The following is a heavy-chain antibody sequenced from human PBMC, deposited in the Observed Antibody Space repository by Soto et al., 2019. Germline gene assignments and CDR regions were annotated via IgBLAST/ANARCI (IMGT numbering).Heavy chain of an antibody. CDR1: GFIFSSYW. D-gene: IGHD2-8*02. CDR3: ARASTWTAYRWAFDF. J-gene: IGHJ3*01. Sequence: EVQVVESGGGLVQPGGSLRLSCAASGFIFSSYWMSWVRQAPGKGLEWVANIKPDGSEKYYVDSVLGRFTISRDNAKNSLFLQMNSLRADDTAVYYCARASTWTAYRWAFDFWGQGTLVTVSS. V-gene: IGHV3-7*01. CDR2: IKPDGSEK.